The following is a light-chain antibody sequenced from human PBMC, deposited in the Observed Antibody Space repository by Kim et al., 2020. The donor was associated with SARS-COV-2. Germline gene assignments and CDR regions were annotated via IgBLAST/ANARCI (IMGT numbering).Light chain of an antibody. J-gene: IGLJ2*01. CDR3: SSYTSSSTSV. CDR1: SSDIGGYNY. Sequence: GHSIPLSCTGTSSDIGGYNYVSWYQQHPGKAPNLMIYDVSKRPSGVSNRFSGSKSGNTASLTISGLQAEDEADYYCSSYTSSSTSVFGGGTQLTVL. CDR2: DVS. V-gene: IGLV2-14*04.